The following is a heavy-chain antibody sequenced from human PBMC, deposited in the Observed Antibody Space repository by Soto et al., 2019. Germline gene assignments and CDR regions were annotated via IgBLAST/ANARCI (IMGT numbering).Heavy chain of an antibody. D-gene: IGHD2-2*01. CDR3: AKSLSAIPGDS. V-gene: IGHV3-7*05. Sequence: EVQLVESGGGLVQSGGSLRLYCAASGFTFSSCWMSWVRQGPGKGPEWVANIKQDGSEIYYVDSVKGRFTISRDNAKSSLYLQMTSLRAEDTAVYHCAKSLSAIPGDSWGQGTLVTVSS. CDR1: GFTFSSCW. CDR2: IKQDGSEI. J-gene: IGHJ4*02.